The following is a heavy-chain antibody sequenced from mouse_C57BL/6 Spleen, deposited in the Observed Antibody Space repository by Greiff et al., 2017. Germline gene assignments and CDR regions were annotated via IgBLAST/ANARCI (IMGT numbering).Heavy chain of an antibody. CDR3: TRYDDDGDGFAY. V-gene: IGHV1-15*01. CDR1: GYTFTDYE. Sequence: QVQLQQSGAELVRPGASVTLSCKASGYTFTDYEMHWVKQTPVHGLEWIGAIDPETGGTAYNQKFKGKAILTADNSSSTAYMELRSLTSEDSAVYYCTRYDDDGDGFAYWGQGTLVTVSA. D-gene: IGHD2-4*01. J-gene: IGHJ3*01. CDR2: IDPETGGT.